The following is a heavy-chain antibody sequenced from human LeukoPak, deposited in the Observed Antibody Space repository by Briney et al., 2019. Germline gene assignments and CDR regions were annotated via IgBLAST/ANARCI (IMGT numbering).Heavy chain of an antibody. J-gene: IGHJ3*02. Sequence: SETLSLTCTVSGGSISSSSYYWGWIRQPPGKGLEWIGSIYYSGSTYYNPSLKSRVTISVDTSKNQFSLKLSSVTAADTAVYYCARDVAVAGIGLDAFDIWGQGTMVTVSS. CDR1: GGSISSSSYY. CDR2: IYYSGST. D-gene: IGHD6-19*01. V-gene: IGHV4-39*07. CDR3: ARDVAVAGIGLDAFDI.